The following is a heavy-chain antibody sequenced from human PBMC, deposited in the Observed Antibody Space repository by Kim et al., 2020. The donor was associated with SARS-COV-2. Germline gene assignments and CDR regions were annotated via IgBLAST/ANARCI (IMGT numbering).Heavy chain of an antibody. CDR3: ARQRGYSSGNSYDS. Sequence: SETLSLTCAVSGGSFSGYYWCWIRQPPGKGLEWIGEINHSASTNYNPSLKSRVTISVDTSKNQFSLKLRSVTAADTAAYYCARQRGYSSGNSYDSWGQGTLVTASS. V-gene: IGHV4-34*01. D-gene: IGHD6-19*01. CDR1: GGSFSGYY. J-gene: IGHJ4*02. CDR2: INHSAST.